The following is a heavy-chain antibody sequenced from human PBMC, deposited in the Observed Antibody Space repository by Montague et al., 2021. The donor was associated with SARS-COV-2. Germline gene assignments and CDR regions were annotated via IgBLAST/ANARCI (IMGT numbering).Heavy chain of an antibody. CDR3: ARGRTGTTFYYYYYYGMDV. J-gene: IGHJ6*02. D-gene: IGHD1-7*01. V-gene: IGHV4-34*01. CDR1: GGSFSGYY. CDR2: INHSGST. Sequence: ETLSLTCAVYGGSFSGYYWSWIRRPPGKGLEWIGEINHSGSTNYNPSLKSRVTISVDTSKNQFSLKLSSVTAADTAVYYCARGRTGTTFYYYYYYGMDVWGQGTTVTVSS.